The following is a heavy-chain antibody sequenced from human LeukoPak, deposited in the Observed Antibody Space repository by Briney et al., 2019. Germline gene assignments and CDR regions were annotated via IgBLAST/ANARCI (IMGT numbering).Heavy chain of an antibody. V-gene: IGHV4-39*01. J-gene: IGHJ2*01. D-gene: IGHD3-10*01. CDR1: GGSISSGGYY. Sequence: SQTLSLTCTVSGGSISSGGYYWDWIRQPPGKGLEWIGSIYYSGGTYYNPSLKSRVTISVDTSKNQFSLKLSSVTAADTAVYYCARRAVQVRFFDLWGRGTLVTVSS. CDR2: IYYSGGT. CDR3: ARRAVQVRFFDL.